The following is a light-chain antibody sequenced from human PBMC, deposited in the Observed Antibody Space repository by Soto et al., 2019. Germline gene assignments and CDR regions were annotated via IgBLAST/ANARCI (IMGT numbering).Light chain of an antibody. CDR1: QSVSSY. J-gene: IGKJ2*01. CDR3: QQRSNWPPMYT. V-gene: IGKV3-11*01. Sequence: EIVLTQSPATLSLSPAERATLSCRASQSVSSYLAWYQQKPGQAPRLLIYDASNRATGIPARFSGSGSGTDFTLTISSLEPEDLAVYYCQQRSNWPPMYTFGQGTKLEIK. CDR2: DAS.